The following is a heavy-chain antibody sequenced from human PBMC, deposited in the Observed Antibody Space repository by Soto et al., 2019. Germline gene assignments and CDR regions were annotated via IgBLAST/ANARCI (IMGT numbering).Heavy chain of an antibody. Sequence: GESLKISCKGSGYSFTSYWISWVRQMPGKGLEWMGRIDPSDSYTNYSPSFQGHVTISADKSISTAYLQWSSLKASDTAMYYCARHKGYCSSTRCYWISAFDIWGQGTMVTVSS. CDR3: ARHKGYCSSTRCYWISAFDI. CDR1: GYSFTSYW. J-gene: IGHJ3*02. V-gene: IGHV5-10-1*01. D-gene: IGHD2-2*01. CDR2: IDPSDSYT.